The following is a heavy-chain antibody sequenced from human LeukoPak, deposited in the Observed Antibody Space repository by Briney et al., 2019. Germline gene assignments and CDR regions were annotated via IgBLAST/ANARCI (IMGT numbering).Heavy chain of an antibody. J-gene: IGHJ4*02. CDR3: ARGSIVGAFFDS. Sequence: GGSLRLSCAASGFTVSSNYMSWVRQAPGKGLEWVSVIYSGGSTYYADSVKGRFTISRDNSKNTVYLQMNILRAEDRAGYFVARGSIVGAFFDSWGQGTLVTVSS. D-gene: IGHD1-26*01. CDR2: IYSGGST. V-gene: IGHV3-53*05. CDR1: GFTVSSNY.